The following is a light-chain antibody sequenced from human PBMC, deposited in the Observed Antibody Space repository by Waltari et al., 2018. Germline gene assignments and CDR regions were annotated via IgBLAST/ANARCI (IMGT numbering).Light chain of an antibody. CDR3: SSYADRKTVA. V-gene: IGLV2-8*01. CDR1: SCDVGFYTS. J-gene: IGLJ2*01. CDR2: EVN. Sequence: QSARPPPPPASGPPGQSATISCMGPSCDVGFYTSASWYQQYPGKARKHLIYEVNKRPSGVPDRFSGSKSGNTASLTVSGLQDEDEADYYCSSYADRKTVAFGGGTKLTVL.